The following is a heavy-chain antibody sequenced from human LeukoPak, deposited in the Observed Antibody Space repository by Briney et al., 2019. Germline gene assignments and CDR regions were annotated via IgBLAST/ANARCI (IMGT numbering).Heavy chain of an antibody. D-gene: IGHD2-2*01. V-gene: IGHV3-73*01. J-gene: IGHJ6*02. CDR2: IRSKANSYAT. CDR1: GFTFSGSA. CDR3: ARDKLPAPWDGMDV. Sequence: GGSLRLSCAASGFTFSGSAMHWVRQASGKGLEWVGRIRSKANSYATAYAASVKGRFTISRDDSKNTAYLQMNSLRPEDTAVYYCARDKLPAPWDGMDVWGQGTTVTVSS.